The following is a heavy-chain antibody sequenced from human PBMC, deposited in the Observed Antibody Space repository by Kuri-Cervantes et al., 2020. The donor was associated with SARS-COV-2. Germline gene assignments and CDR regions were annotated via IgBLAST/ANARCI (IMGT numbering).Heavy chain of an antibody. CDR2: IIPMFGTV. V-gene: IGHV1-69*13. CDR1: GGTFNNQC. D-gene: IGHD3-10*01. J-gene: IGHJ6*03. CDR3: GRGRLRGVQNDYYYYMEV. Sequence: SVKVSCKASGGTFNNQCISWVRQAPGQGLEWMGGIIPMFGTVKYAQKFQGRLTVTADDSTSIAYMELSSLSSEDTAVYYCGRGRLRGVQNDYYYYMEVWGKGTTVTVSS.